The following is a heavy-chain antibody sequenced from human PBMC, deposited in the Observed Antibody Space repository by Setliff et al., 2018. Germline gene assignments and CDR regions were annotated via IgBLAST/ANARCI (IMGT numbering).Heavy chain of an antibody. CDR2: ISAYNGDT. V-gene: IGHV1-18*04. CDR1: GYSFAKYA. Sequence: ASVKVSCKASGYSFAKYALHWVRQAPGQGLEWMGWISAYNGDTNYAQNLQGRVTMTTDTSATTACMELSSLSAEDSAVYYCARGAHYGDYIDDYWGQGTLVTVSS. D-gene: IGHD4-17*01. J-gene: IGHJ4*02. CDR3: ARGAHYGDYIDDY.